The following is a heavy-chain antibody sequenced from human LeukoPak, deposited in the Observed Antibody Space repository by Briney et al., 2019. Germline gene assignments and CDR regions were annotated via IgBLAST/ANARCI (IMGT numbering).Heavy chain of an antibody. Sequence: PSETLSLTCAVYGGSFSGYYWSWIRQPPGKGLEWIGEINHSGSTNYNPSLKSRVTIPVDTSKNQFSLKLSSVTAADTAVYYCAVAVAALDYWGQGTLVTVSS. J-gene: IGHJ4*02. CDR2: INHSGST. CDR3: AVAVAALDY. D-gene: IGHD6-19*01. CDR1: GGSFSGYY. V-gene: IGHV4-34*01.